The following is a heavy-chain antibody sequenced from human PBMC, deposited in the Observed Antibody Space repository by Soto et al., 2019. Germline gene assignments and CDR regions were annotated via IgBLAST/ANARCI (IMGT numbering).Heavy chain of an antibody. Sequence: GGSLRLSCTGSGFTFGNNAMTWFRQAPGKGLEWVGFIRSKNYGRTTEYAASVQGRFTISRDDSKGIAYLEMYSLTTDDTAVYYCSRPSYYYDSSGFEPGAFDIWGQGTMVTVSS. V-gene: IGHV3-49*03. CDR1: GFTFGNNA. J-gene: IGHJ3*02. CDR3: SRPSYYYDSSGFEPGAFDI. CDR2: IRSKNYGRTT. D-gene: IGHD3-22*01.